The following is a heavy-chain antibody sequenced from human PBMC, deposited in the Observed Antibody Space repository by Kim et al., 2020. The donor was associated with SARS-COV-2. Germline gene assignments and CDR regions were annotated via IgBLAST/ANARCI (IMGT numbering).Heavy chain of an antibody. V-gene: IGHV4-59*01. J-gene: IGHJ4*02. D-gene: IGHD3-10*01. CDR3: ARETVRAVTNFDY. Sequence: YTPSHKSRVTISVDTSKTQFSLKLSSVTAADTAVYYCARETVRAVTNFDYWGQGTLVTVSS.